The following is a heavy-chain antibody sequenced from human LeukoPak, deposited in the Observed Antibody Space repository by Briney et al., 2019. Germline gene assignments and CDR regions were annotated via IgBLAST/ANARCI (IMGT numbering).Heavy chain of an antibody. CDR3: ARAVGSSSSCEPNCYYYYYMDV. Sequence: PSETLSLTCTVSGGSISSYYWSWIRQPPGKGLEWIGYIYYSGSTNYNPSLKSRVTISVDTSKNQFSLKLSSVTAADTAVYYCARAVGSSSSCEPNCYYYYYMDVWGKGTTVTVSS. V-gene: IGHV4-59*01. CDR2: IYYSGST. J-gene: IGHJ6*03. D-gene: IGHD6-6*01. CDR1: GGSISSYY.